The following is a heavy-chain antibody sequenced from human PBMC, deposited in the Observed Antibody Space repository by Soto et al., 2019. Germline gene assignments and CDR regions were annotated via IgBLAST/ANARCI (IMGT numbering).Heavy chain of an antibody. D-gene: IGHD3-10*02. CDR1: GFTFSGSS. V-gene: IGHV3-73*01. Sequence: PGGSLRLSCETSGFTFSGSSMHWVRQASGKGLEWVGRIRSKADSYATAYAASMKGRFIISRDDSNNTAYLQMNSLKTEDTAVYYCSSLMDNTMFSFFHYWGQGTLVTVSS. J-gene: IGHJ4*02. CDR3: SSLMDNTMFSFFHY. CDR2: IRSKADSYAT.